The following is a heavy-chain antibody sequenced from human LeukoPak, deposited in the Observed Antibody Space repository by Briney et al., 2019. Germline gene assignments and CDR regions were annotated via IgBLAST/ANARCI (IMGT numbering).Heavy chain of an antibody. V-gene: IGHV3-7*01. CDR2: IKQDGSQK. CDR3: ARIGYSSSSNDY. Sequence: PGGSLRLSCAASGFTFSSYWMSWVRQAPGKGLEWVANIKQDGSQKYYVDSVKSRFTISRDNARNSVYLQMNSLRVEDTAVYYCARIGYSSSSNDYWGQGTLVTVSS. D-gene: IGHD6-6*01. J-gene: IGHJ4*02. CDR1: GFTFSSYW.